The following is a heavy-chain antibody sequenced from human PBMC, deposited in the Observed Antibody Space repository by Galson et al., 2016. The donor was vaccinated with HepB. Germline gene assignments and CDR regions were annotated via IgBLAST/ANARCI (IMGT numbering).Heavy chain of an antibody. D-gene: IGHD2-8*01. CDR2: IYSGGST. Sequence: PGKGLEWVSIIYSGGSTFYADSVEGRFTISRDNSQNMVYLQMNSLRVEDTAVYYCARERLMDYYYGMDVWGQGTTVTVSS. CDR3: ARERLMDYYYGMDV. V-gene: IGHV3-53*01. J-gene: IGHJ6*02.